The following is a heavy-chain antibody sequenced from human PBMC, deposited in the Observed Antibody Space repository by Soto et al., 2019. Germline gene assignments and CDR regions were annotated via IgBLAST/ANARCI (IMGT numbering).Heavy chain of an antibody. CDR3: AKGSVLRVVEAPLAILGGVDV. Sequence: GGSLRLSCVASGFTFSSYGMHWVRQAPGKGLEWVAVMSYDGSHEYYADSVKGRFTISRDNSKTILYLQMNSLRLEDTAVYYCAKGSVLRVVEAPLAILGGVDVWGQGSMVTVSS. D-gene: IGHD2-8*01. CDR2: MSYDGSHE. J-gene: IGHJ6*02. V-gene: IGHV3-33*06. CDR1: GFTFSSYG.